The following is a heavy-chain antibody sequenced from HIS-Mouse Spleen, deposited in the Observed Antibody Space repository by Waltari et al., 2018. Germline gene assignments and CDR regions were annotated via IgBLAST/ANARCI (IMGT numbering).Heavy chain of an antibody. CDR1: GGSISSSSYY. D-gene: IGHD6-13*01. J-gene: IGHJ2*01. V-gene: IGHV4-39*07. CDR2: IYYSGST. CDR3: AREIPYSSSWYDWYFDL. Sequence: QLQLQESGLGLVKPSETLSLTCTVSGGSISSSSYYWGWIRQPPGKGLEWIGSIYYSGSTYYNPSLKRRVTISVDTSKNQFSLKLSSVTAADTAVYYCAREIPYSSSWYDWYFDLWGRGTLVTVSS.